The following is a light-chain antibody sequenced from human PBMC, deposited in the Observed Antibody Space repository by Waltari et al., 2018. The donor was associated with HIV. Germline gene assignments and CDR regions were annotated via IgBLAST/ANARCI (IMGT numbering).Light chain of an antibody. V-gene: IGLV1-44*01. CDR2: SNK. J-gene: IGLJ1*01. CDR3: AAWDDSLNGYV. CDR1: SSNIGSHP. Sequence: QSVLTPPPSASGTPGQSVTTSCSGTSSNIGSHPVNWYQQLPGTAPKLLIYSNKQRPSGVPDRFSGSKSGTSASLAISGLQSEDEADYYCAAWDDSLNGYVFGTGTKVTVL.